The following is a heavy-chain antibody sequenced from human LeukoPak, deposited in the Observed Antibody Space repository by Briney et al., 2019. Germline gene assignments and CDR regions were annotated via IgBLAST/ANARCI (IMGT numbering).Heavy chain of an antibody. V-gene: IGHV1-2*02. D-gene: IGHD3-10*01. CDR1: GYTFTGYY. CDR3: ARDGGLLWFGELSPNDY. J-gene: IGHJ4*02. Sequence: ASVKVPCKASGYTFTGYYMHWVRQAPGQGLEWMGWINPNSGGTNYAQKFQGRVTMTRDTSISTAYMELSRLRSDDTAVYYCARDGGLLWFGELSPNDYWGQGTLVTVSS. CDR2: INPNSGGT.